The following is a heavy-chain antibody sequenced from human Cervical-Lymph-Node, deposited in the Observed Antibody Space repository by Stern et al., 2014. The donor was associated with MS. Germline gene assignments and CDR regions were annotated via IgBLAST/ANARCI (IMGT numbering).Heavy chain of an antibody. CDR2: MFPVFGTP. D-gene: IGHD6-13*01. Sequence: VHLEESGAELTKPASSVKLSCKASGGTFSQFPSSWVRQAPGPGLELMVGMFPVFGTPTYAQEFRGRVTITADVSTSTVYMELSSLRSDDTAVYYCALSSETSDRWYSLGYDLWGQGTLVTVSS. CDR1: GGTFSQFP. V-gene: IGHV1-69*01. CDR3: ALSSETSDRWYSLGYDL. J-gene: IGHJ5*02.